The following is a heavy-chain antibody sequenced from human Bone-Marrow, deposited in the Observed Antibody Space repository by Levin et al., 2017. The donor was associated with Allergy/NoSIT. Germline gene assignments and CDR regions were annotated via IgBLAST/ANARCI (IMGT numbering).Heavy chain of an antibody. J-gene: IGHJ4*02. V-gene: IGHV1-2*02. CDR3: VRERSITIFGVVPTKTFDY. CDR2: INPNSGDT. CDR1: GYTFTGYY. D-gene: IGHD3-3*01. Sequence: ASVKVSCKASGYTFTGYYLHWVRQAPGQGLEWMGWINPNSGDTNSAQKFQGRVTMTRDTSITTAYMELSRLTSDDTAVYYCVRERSITIFGVVPTKTFDYWGQGTLVTVSS.